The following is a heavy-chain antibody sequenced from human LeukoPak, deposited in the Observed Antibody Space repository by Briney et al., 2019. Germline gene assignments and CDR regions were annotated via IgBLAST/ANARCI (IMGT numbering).Heavy chain of an antibody. CDR2: INSDGSII. V-gene: IGHV3-74*01. Sequence: TGGSLRLSCAASGFTFSTYWMHWVRQAPGKGLVWVSRINSDGSIINYADSVKGRFTISRDNAKNTLYLQVNSLRAEDTAVYYCARDGVGIDYWGQGILVTVSS. CDR1: GFTFSTYW. CDR3: ARDGVGIDY. J-gene: IGHJ4*02.